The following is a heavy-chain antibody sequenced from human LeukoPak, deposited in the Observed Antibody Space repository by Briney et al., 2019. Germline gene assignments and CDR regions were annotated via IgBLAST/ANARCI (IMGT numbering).Heavy chain of an antibody. V-gene: IGHV4-38-2*02. CDR3: TRAPWAYGNYVHAFDI. CDR1: GYSITSAYY. D-gene: IGHD3-16*01. J-gene: IGHJ3*02. CDR2: IYSGGRI. Sequence: PSETLSLTCTVSGYSITSAYYWGWIRQPPGKGLEWIGSIYSGGRIYYNPSLNSRVTISVDTSNNHLSLRVTSVTAADTAVYYCTRAPWAYGNYVHAFDIWGQGTMVTVSS.